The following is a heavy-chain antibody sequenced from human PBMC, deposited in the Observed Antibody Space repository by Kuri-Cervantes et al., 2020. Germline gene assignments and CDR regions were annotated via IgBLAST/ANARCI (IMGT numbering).Heavy chain of an antibody. V-gene: IGHV1-18*01. CDR1: GYTFTFSGYG. Sequence: ASVKVSCKASGYTFTFSGYGISWVRQAPGQGLEWMGWISAYNGNTNYAQNLQGRVTMTTDTSTSTAYMELRSLRSDDTAVYYCARDVNWNYYGYYYYMDVWGKGTTVTVSS. CDR2: ISAYNGNT. J-gene: IGHJ6*03. D-gene: IGHD1-7*01. CDR3: ARDVNWNYYGYYYYMDV.